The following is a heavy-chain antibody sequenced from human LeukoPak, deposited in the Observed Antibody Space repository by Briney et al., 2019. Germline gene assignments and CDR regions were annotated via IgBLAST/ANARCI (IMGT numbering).Heavy chain of an antibody. CDR1: GVSFSTYY. Sequence: SETLSPTCDVSGVSFSTYYWSWIRQSPEKGLEWIGAVNHSGYTNYNPSLKGRVTIPVDTSKNQFSLKLRSVTAADTPVYYCARQLYGSDYWGQGTLVTVSS. CDR3: ARQLYGSDY. D-gene: IGHD4-17*01. J-gene: IGHJ4*02. V-gene: IGHV4-34*01. CDR2: VNHSGYT.